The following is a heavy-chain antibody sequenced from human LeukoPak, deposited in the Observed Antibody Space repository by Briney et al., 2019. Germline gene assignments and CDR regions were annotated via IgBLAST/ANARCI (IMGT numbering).Heavy chain of an antibody. CDR2: IKQDGSEK. J-gene: IGHJ6*03. D-gene: IGHD2-2*01. CDR3: ARNSVVVPAAILWRPYYYYYMDV. CDR1: GFTFSSYW. V-gene: IGHV3-7*01. Sequence: GGSLRLSCAASGFTFSSYWMGWVRQAPGKGLEWVANIKQDGSEKYYVDSVKGRFTISRDNAKNSLYLQMNSLRAEDTAVYYCARNSVVVPAAILWRPYYYYYMDVWGKGTTVTVSS.